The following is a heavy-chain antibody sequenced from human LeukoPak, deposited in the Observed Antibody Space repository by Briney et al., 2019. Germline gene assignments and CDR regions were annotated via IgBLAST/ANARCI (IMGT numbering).Heavy chain of an antibody. CDR2: IIPIFGTA. V-gene: IGHV1-69*13. CDR3: AAGTTRWDLLFDY. CDR1: GGTFSSYA. J-gene: IGHJ4*02. Sequence: ASVKVSCKASGGTFSSYAISWVRQAPGQGLEWMGGIIPIFGTANYAQKFQGRVTLTEDSSTDTAYMELRSLRSEDTAVYYCAAGTTRWDLLFDYWGQGTLVTVSS. D-gene: IGHD1-26*01.